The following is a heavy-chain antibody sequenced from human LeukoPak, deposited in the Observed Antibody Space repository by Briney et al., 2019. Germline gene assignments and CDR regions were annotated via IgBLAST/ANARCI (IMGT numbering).Heavy chain of an antibody. V-gene: IGHV4-59*01. CDR1: GVSISSYY. J-gene: IGHJ6*02. D-gene: IGHD2-2*01. CDR3: ARGPVGYCSSTSCYPDYYYGMDV. Sequence: SETLSLTCTVSGVSISSYYWSWIRQPPGKGLEWIGYIYYSGSTNYNPSLKSRVTISVDTSKNQFSLKLSSVTAADTAVYYCARGPVGYCSSTSCYPDYYYGMDVWGQGTTVTVSS. CDR2: IYYSGST.